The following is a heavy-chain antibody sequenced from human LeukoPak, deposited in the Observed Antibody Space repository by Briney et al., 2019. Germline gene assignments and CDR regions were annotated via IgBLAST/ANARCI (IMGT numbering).Heavy chain of an antibody. CDR1: GYTLNELS. Sequence: ASVKVSCKVSGYTLNELSMHWVRQAPGKGLEWMGGFDPEDGETIYAQKFQGRVTMTEDTSTDTAYMELSSLRSEDTAVYYCATVTLAKDVWFGEAEEGYWGQGTLVTVSS. D-gene: IGHD3-10*01. V-gene: IGHV1-24*01. CDR2: FDPEDGET. J-gene: IGHJ4*02. CDR3: ATVTLAKDVWFGEAEEGY.